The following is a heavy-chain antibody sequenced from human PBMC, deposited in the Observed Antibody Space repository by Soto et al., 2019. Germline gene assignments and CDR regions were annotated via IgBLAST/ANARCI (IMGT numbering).Heavy chain of an antibody. CDR1: GFTFSDYA. J-gene: IGHJ4*02. CDR2: VSHDGRNT. Sequence: VQLVESGGGVVQPGRSLRLSCAASGFTFSDYAMHWVRQAPGKGLEWVAVVSHDGRNTHYADSVKGRFTISRDSSKNTVVREMPSLRAEATAVNYWAKGGRQWLVTSDFNYWGQGALVTVSS. D-gene: IGHD6-19*01. V-gene: IGHV3-30*18. CDR3: AKGGRQWLVTSDFNY.